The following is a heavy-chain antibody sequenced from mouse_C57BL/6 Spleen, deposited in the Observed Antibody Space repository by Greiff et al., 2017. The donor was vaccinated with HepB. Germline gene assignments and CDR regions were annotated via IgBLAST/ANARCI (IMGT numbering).Heavy chain of an antibody. CDR2: IYPSDSET. CDR3: ARRSYGNYLNY. Sequence: QVQLQQPGAELVRPGSSVKLSCKASGYTFTSYWMDWVKQRPGQGLEWIGNIYPSDSETNYNQKFKDKATLTVDKSSSTAYMQLSSLTSEDSAVYYCARRSYGNYLNYWGQGTSVTVSS. V-gene: IGHV1-61*01. CDR1: GYTFTSYW. D-gene: IGHD2-1*01. J-gene: IGHJ4*01.